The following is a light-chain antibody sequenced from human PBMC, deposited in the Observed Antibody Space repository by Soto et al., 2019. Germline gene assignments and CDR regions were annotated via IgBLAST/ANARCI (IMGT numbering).Light chain of an antibody. J-gene: IGKJ1*01. V-gene: IGKV3D-15*01. Sequence: EMVITQSPTTLSVSPGERATLSCRASQFVSSSLAWYQQKPGQAPRLPIYGASTRATGIPARFSGSGSGTDFTLTISSLQSEDFAVYFCQQYNNWPRTFGQGTKVDIK. CDR2: GAS. CDR3: QQYNNWPRT. CDR1: QFVSSS.